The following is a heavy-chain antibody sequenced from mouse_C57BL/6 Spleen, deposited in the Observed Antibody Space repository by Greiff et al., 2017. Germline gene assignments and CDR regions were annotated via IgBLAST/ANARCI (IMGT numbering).Heavy chain of an antibody. CDR1: GYTFTEYT. D-gene: IGHD1-1*01. J-gene: IGHJ4*01. CDR3: ARHEEWYGSIYGLDY. Sequence: QVQLQQSGAELVKPGASVKLSFKASGYTFTEYTIHWVKQRSGQGLEWIGWFYPGSGSTKYNEKFKDKATLTADKSSRTVYMELSRLTSEDSAVYVSARHEEWYGSIYGLDYWGQGTSVTVSA. CDR2: FYPGSGST. V-gene: IGHV1-62-2*01.